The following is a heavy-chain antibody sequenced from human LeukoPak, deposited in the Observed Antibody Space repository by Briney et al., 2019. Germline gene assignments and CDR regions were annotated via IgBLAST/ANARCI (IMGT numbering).Heavy chain of an antibody. D-gene: IGHD3-10*01. Sequence: GGTLTLSCTASGFTFSSYGMSWVRQAPAKGLEWVSAISGSGGSTYYADSVKGRFTISIDNSKSTLYLQMNRLRAEDTAVYYCAKFPDRRRIGSGTYYNGIHFDYWGQGTLVTVSS. CDR1: GFTFSSYG. CDR2: ISGSGGST. CDR3: AKFPDRRRIGSGTYYNGIHFDY. V-gene: IGHV3-23*01. J-gene: IGHJ4*02.